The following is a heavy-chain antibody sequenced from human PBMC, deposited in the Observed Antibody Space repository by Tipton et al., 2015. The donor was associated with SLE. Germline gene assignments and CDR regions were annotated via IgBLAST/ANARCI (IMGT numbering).Heavy chain of an antibody. CDR1: GGSISSGGYY. D-gene: IGHD3-10*01. J-gene: IGHJ3*02. Sequence: TLSLTCTVSGGSISSGGYYWRWIRQHPGKGLEWIGYIYYSGSTYYNPSLKSRVTISVDTSKNQFSLKLSSVTAADTAVYYCARNPITMVRGVIPGAFDIWGQGTMVTGSS. CDR2: IYYSGST. V-gene: IGHV4-31*03. CDR3: ARNPITMVRGVIPGAFDI.